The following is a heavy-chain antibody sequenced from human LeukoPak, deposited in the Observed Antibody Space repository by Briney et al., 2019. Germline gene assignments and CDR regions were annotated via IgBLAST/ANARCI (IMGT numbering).Heavy chain of an antibody. D-gene: IGHD3-10*01. Sequence: GASVKVSCKASGYTFTSYDINWVRQATGQGLEWMGWMNPNSGNTGYAQKFQGRVTMTRNTSISTAYMELSSLRAEDTAVYYCAKDPYGSGSYSFAFDIWGQGTMVTVSS. CDR1: GYTFTSYD. CDR3: AKDPYGSGSYSFAFDI. CDR2: MNPNSGNT. V-gene: IGHV1-8*01. J-gene: IGHJ3*02.